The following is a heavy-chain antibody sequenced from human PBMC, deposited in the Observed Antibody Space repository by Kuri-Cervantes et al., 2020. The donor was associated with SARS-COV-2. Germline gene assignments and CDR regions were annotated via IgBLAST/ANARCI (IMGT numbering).Heavy chain of an antibody. D-gene: IGHD4-11*01. J-gene: IGHJ4*02. CDR2: ISYDGSNR. CDR3: ARLTVTTAIDGDY. CDR1: GFTFSSYG. V-gene: IGHV3-30*03. Sequence: GGSLRLSCAASGFTFSSYGMHWVRQAPGKGLEWVAVISYDGSNRYYADSVKGRFTISRDNSKNTLYLQMNSLRAEDTAVYYCARLTVTTAIDGDYWGQGTLGTGSS.